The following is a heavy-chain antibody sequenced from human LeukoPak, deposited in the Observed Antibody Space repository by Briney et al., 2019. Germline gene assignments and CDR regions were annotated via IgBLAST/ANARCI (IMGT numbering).Heavy chain of an antibody. CDR3: AREVVGYCSGGSCYSNDAFDI. CDR2: INPNSGGT. J-gene: IGHJ3*02. D-gene: IGHD2-15*01. V-gene: IGHV1-2*02. Sequence: GASVKVPCKASGYTFTGYYMHWVRQAPGQGLEWMGWINPNSGGTNYAQKFQGRVTMTRDTSISTAYMELSRLRSDDTAVYYCAREVVGYCSGGSCYSNDAFDIWGQGTMVTVSS. CDR1: GYTFTGYY.